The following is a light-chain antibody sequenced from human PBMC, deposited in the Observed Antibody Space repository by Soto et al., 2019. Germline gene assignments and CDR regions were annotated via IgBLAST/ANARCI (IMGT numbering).Light chain of an antibody. V-gene: IGLV2-14*01. CDR3: CSYTTTNTLV. J-gene: IGLJ2*01. CDR1: SSDVGGYNY. CDR2: GVT. Sequence: QPVLTQPASVSGSPGQSITISCTGTSSDVGGYNYVSWYQQHPGKAPKVIIYGVTHRPSGVSNRFSGSKSVNTASLTISGLQAEDEADYYCCSYTTTNTLVFGGGTKLTVL.